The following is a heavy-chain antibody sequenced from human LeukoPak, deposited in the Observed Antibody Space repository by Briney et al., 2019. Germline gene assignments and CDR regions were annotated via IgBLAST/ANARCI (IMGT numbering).Heavy chain of an antibody. D-gene: IGHD3-22*01. V-gene: IGHV3-23*01. CDR1: GFTFSSYA. Sequence: GGSLRLSCAASGFTFSSYAMSWVRQAPGKGLEWVSGISGSGGSTYYADSVKGRFTILRDNSKNTLYLQMNSLRAEDTAVYYCAGFPTYYYDSSDAFDIWGQGTMVTVSS. CDR2: ISGSGGST. J-gene: IGHJ3*02. CDR3: AGFPTYYYDSSDAFDI.